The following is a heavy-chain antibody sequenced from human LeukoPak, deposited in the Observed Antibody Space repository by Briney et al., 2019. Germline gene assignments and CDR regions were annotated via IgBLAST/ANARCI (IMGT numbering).Heavy chain of an antibody. Sequence: SQTLSLTCTVSGGSISTDNYWSWIRQPPGKGLEWIGYIHYSGSTYYNPSLKSRVTISLDTSKTQFSLKLSSVTAADTAVYYCARGPYYYDSSGYYYYYYYYMDVWGKGTTVTVSS. CDR2: IHYSGST. CDR1: GGSISTDNY. D-gene: IGHD3-22*01. J-gene: IGHJ6*03. V-gene: IGHV4-30-4*08. CDR3: ARGPYYYDSSGYYYYYYYYMDV.